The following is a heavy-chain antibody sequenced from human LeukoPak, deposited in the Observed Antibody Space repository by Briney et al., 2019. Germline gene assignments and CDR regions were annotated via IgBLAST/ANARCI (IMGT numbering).Heavy chain of an antibody. CDR2: INSDGSST. CDR1: GFTFSSYW. D-gene: IGHD3-3*01. J-gene: IGHJ6*03. CDR3: ARAQKYNYDFWSGSSYYYYYMDV. V-gene: IGHV3-74*01. Sequence: PGGSLRLSCAASGFTFSSYWMHWVRQAPGKGLVWVSRINSDGSSTSYADSEKGRFTISRDNAKNTLYLQMNSLRAEDTAVYYCARAQKYNYDFWSGSSYYYYYMDVWGKGTTVTVSS.